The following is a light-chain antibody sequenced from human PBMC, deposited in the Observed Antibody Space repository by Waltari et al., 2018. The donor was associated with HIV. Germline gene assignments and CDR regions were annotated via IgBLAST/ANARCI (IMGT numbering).Light chain of an antibody. V-gene: IGLV1-40*01. J-gene: IGLJ2*01. Sequence: QSVLTQPPSVSGAPGQRVTISCTGSSSNIGAGYEVNWYQQLPGTGPKPLIHVITNRPAGVPDGVSVSKSGPSASLAITGLQAEDEAYYYCQSYDSSLSGVRFGGGTKLTVL. CDR1: SSNIGAGYE. CDR2: VIT. CDR3: QSYDSSLSGVR.